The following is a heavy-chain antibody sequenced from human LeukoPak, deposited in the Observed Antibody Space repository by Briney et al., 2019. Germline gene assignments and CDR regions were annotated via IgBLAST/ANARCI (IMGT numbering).Heavy chain of an antibody. CDR1: VVTFCSYV. CDR3: ARAGVVVAAAEYYYYMAG. Sequence: VGTLRLSSAASVVTFCSYVMPCVPEAPGPGLKWGGVIRYDVSNKYYTDSVKGRFTISRDNSKNTMYLQVNSLRAEDTAVSYCARAGVVVAAAEYYYYMAGWGKGTTVTISS. CDR2: IRYDVSNK. D-gene: IGHD2-15*01. V-gene: IGHV3-30*02. J-gene: IGHJ6*03.